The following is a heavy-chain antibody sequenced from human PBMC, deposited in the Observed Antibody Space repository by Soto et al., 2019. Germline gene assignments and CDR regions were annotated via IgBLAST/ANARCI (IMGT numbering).Heavy chain of an antibody. J-gene: IGHJ4*02. CDR3: ARVGSSGWSPDY. D-gene: IGHD6-19*01. CDR2: IFYSGVT. CDR1: GGSISGYY. V-gene: IGHV4-59*01. Sequence: PSETLSLTCTVSGGSISGYYWTWIRQPLGKGLEWIGYIFYSGVTNYNPSLKSRVTLSVDTSKNQFSLKLRSVTAADTAVYYCARVGSSGWSPDYWGRGTLVTVSS.